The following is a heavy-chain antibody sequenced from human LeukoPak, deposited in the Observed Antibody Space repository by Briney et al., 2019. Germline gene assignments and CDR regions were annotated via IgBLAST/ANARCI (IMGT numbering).Heavy chain of an antibody. V-gene: IGHV3-20*04. Sequence: PGGSLRLSCAASGFTFDDYGMSWVRQAPGKGLEWVSGINRNGRATGYADSVKGRFTISRDNAKSSLYLEMSTLRAEDTALYYCARDGRRYYGSGSYFLDWIDPWGQGTLVIVSS. D-gene: IGHD3-10*01. CDR2: INRNGRAT. CDR3: ARDGRRYYGSGSYFLDWIDP. CDR1: GFTFDDYG. J-gene: IGHJ5*02.